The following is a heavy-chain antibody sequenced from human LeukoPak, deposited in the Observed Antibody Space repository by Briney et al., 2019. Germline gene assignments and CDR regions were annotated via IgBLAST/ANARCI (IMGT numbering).Heavy chain of an antibody. V-gene: IGHV1-3*01. J-gene: IGHJ5*02. CDR3: ARERRVGATWFDP. CDR1: GYTFTSYA. Sequence: ASVTVSCTASGYTFTSYAMHWVRQAPGQRLEWMGWINAGNGNTKYSQKFQGRVTITRDTSASTAYMELSSLRSEDTAVYNCARERRVGATWFDPWGQGTLVTVSS. D-gene: IGHD1-26*01. CDR2: INAGNGNT.